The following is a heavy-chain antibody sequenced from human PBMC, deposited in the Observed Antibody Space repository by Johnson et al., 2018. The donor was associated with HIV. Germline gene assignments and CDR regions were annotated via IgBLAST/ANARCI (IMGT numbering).Heavy chain of an antibody. V-gene: IGHV3-30*14. D-gene: IGHD1-26*01. CDR2: IYSGGSI. J-gene: IGHJ3*01. CDR3: ARDGAIAGAATEALDL. Sequence: VQLVESGGGVVQPGRSLRLSCAASGFTFSSYAMHWVRQAPGKGLEWVAVIYSGGSIYYADSVKGRFSISRDNSKNTLYLQMNSLRVEDTAVYYCARDGAIAGAATEALDLWGQGTMVIVSS. CDR1: GFTFSSYA.